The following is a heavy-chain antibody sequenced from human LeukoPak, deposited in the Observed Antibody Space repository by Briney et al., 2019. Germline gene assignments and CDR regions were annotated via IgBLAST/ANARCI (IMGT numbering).Heavy chain of an antibody. Sequence: GASVKVSCKPSGGTFTRYAISWVRQAPGQGLEWRGGIIPNFGTANYAQKFQGRVTITTDESTSTAYMELSSLRSEDTAVYYCAGQHSSSWQGAFDYCGQGALVTVSS. D-gene: IGHD6-13*01. CDR2: IIPNFGTA. J-gene: IGHJ4*02. CDR3: AGQHSSSWQGAFDY. CDR1: GGTFTRYA. V-gene: IGHV1-69*05.